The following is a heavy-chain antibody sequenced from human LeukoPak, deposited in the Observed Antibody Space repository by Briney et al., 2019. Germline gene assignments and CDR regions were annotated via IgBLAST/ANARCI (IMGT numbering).Heavy chain of an antibody. CDR2: IIPILVIA. CDR1: GYTFTSYY. V-gene: IGHV1-69*04. Sequence: EASVKVSCKASGYTFTSYYMHWVRQAPGQGLEWMGRIIPILVIANYAQKFQGRVTITADKSTSTAYMELSWLRSDDTAVYYCARDSYGGSWSLGYWGQGTLVTVSS. J-gene: IGHJ4*02. CDR3: ARDSYGGSWSLGY. D-gene: IGHD2-15*01.